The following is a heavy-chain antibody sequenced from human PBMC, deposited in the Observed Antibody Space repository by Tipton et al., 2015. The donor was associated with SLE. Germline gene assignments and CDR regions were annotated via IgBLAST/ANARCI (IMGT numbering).Heavy chain of an antibody. J-gene: IGHJ4*02. V-gene: IGHV4-61*02. CDR3: ARGYYDFWSGPPFDF. CDR1: GGSISSGSYY. D-gene: IGHD3-3*01. Sequence: TLSLTCTVSGGSISSGSYYWSWIRQPAGKGLEWIGRIYITGTTNYNPSLKSRVTISEDASKNQFSLRVTSVTAADTAVYYCARGYYDFWSGPPFDFWGQGTLVTVSS. CDR2: IYITGTT.